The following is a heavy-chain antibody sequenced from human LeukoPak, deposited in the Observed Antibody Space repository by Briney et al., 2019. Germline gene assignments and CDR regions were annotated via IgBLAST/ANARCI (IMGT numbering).Heavy chain of an antibody. J-gene: IGHJ5*02. D-gene: IGHD1-26*01. CDR1: GFTFSDSS. Sequence: GGPLRLSCAASGFTFSDSSIHWVRHPSGKGLEWIVLMEKELNGYATAYAASVRGRFTISRDDSQNTAYLQMDSLKTEDTALYYCTRDSGTYHWLDPWGQGTLVTVSS. CDR2: MEKELNGYAT. V-gene: IGHV3-73*01. CDR3: TRDSGTYHWLDP.